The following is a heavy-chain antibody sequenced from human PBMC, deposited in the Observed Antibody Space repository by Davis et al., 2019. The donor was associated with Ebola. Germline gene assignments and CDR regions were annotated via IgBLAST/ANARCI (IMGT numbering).Heavy chain of an antibody. CDR1: GFTFSSYA. J-gene: IGHJ4*02. V-gene: IGHV3-23*01. Sequence: GGSLRLSCAASGFTFSSYAMSWVRQAPGKGLEWVSSITGSGGSTYYADSVKGRFTISRDNSKNTLYPQMNSLRAEDTAVYYCAKDRVRFDYWGQGTLVTVSS. D-gene: IGHD3-10*01. CDR3: AKDRVRFDY. CDR2: ITGSGGST.